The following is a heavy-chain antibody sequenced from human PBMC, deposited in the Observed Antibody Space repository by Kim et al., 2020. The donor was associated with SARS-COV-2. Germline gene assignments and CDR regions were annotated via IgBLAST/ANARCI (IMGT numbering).Heavy chain of an antibody. CDR1: GFTFSSYG. Sequence: GGSLRLSCAASGFTFSSYGMHWVRQAPGKGLEWVAVISYDGSNKYYADSVKGRFTISRDNSKNTLYLQMNSLRAEDTAVYYCAKESGSGSYYAWTYYYYGRDVWGQGTPVTVSS. J-gene: IGHJ6*02. CDR2: ISYDGSNK. CDR3: AKESGSGSYYAWTYYYYGRDV. D-gene: IGHD3-10*01. V-gene: IGHV3-30*18.